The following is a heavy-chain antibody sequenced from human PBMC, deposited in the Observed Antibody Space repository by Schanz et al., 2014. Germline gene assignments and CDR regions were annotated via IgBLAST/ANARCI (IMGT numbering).Heavy chain of an antibody. CDR1: GFTFSDYY. V-gene: IGHV3-11*06. Sequence: QVQLVESGGGLVKPGGSLRLSCVASGFTFSDYYMSWIRQAPGKGLEWVSYISSSSSYTNYADSVKGRFTISRDNAKNSLYLQMNSLRAEDTAVYYCARSYSSGWYPYYYGMDVWGQGTTVIVSS. D-gene: IGHD6-19*01. CDR3: ARSYSSGWYPYYYGMDV. CDR2: ISSSSSYT. J-gene: IGHJ6*02.